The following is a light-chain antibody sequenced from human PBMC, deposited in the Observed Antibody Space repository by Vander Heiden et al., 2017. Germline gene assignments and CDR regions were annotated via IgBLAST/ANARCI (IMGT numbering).Light chain of an antibody. CDR1: QSVSSN. CDR3: QQDNNWPPWT. CDR2: GAS. Sequence: EIVMTQSPATLSVSPGARATLSCRASQSVSSNLAWYQQKPGQAPRLLIYGASTRATGIPARFSGSGSGTEFTLTISSRQSEDFAVYYCQQDNNWPPWTFGQGTKVEIK. J-gene: IGKJ1*01. V-gene: IGKV3-15*01.